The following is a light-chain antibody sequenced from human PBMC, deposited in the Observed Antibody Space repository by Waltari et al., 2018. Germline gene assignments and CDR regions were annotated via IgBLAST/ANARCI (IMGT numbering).Light chain of an antibody. CDR1: QSISRY. CDR3: QNHERLPAM. V-gene: IGKV3-20*01. J-gene: IGKJ1*01. CDR2: GAS. Sequence: EIEMTQSQGILSLSPGERPTLSCRTSQSISRYLAWYQQKPGQAPRLLIYGASSRATGIPDRFSGSGAGTDFSLTISRLEPEDFAVYYCQNHERLPAMFGQGTKVEIK.